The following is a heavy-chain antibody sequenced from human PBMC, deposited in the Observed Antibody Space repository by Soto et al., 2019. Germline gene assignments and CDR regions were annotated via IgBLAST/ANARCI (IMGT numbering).Heavy chain of an antibody. Sequence: SGGSLRLSCAASGFTFSINAMNWVRQAPGKGLEWVGRIKSKTDGGTTDYAAPVKGRFTISRDDSKNTLYLQMNSLKTEDTAVYYCTTLSITIFGVVIMDVWGQGTTVTVSS. V-gene: IGHV3-15*07. CDR2: IKSKTDGGTT. CDR1: GFTFSINA. J-gene: IGHJ6*02. CDR3: TTLSITIFGVVIMDV. D-gene: IGHD3-3*01.